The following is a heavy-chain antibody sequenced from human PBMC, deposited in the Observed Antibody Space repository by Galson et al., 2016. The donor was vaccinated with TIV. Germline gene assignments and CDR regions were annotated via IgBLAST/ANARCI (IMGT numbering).Heavy chain of an antibody. D-gene: IGHD2-15*01. CDR3: ARDIPCGGSCYFFDD. V-gene: IGHV1-69*05. Sequence: SVKVSCKASGDTFTNYALNWVRQAPGQGLEWMGGILPISGTTNYAQNFQGRVTITTDEFTSTVYMELSSLRSGDTAVYFCARDIPCGGSCYFFDDWGQGTLVTVSS. CDR2: ILPISGTT. CDR1: GDTFTNYA. J-gene: IGHJ4*02.